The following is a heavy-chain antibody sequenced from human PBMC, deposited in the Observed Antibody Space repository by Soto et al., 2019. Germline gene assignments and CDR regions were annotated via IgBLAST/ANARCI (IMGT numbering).Heavy chain of an antibody. J-gene: IGHJ3*02. CDR3: ARDRFRTVTRNAAFDI. CDR1: GFTFSSYS. D-gene: IGHD4-17*01. V-gene: IGHV3-21*01. Sequence: EVQLVESGGGLVKPGGSLRLSCAASGFTFSSYSMNWVRQAPGKGLEWVSSISSSSSYIYYADSVKGRFTISRDNAKNSLSMQLKSLRAEDTAVYYWARDRFRTVTRNAAFDIWGQGTMVTVSS. CDR2: ISSSSSYI.